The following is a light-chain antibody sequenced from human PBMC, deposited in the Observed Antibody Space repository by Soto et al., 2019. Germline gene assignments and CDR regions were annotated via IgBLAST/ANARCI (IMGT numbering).Light chain of an antibody. CDR1: SSDVGSYNL. CDR3: CSFAGSNTLYV. Sequence: QSALTQPASVSGSPGQSITISCTGTSSDVGSYNLVSWYQRHPGKAPKLMIYEVDKRPSGVSNRFSGSKSGNTASLTISGLQAEDEADYFCCSFAGSNTLYVFGIGTKVTVL. V-gene: IGLV2-23*02. J-gene: IGLJ1*01. CDR2: EVD.